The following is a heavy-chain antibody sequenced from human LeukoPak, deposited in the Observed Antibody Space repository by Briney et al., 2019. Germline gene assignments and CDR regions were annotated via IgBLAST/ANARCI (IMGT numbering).Heavy chain of an antibody. J-gene: IGHJ4*02. Sequence: PETLRLTCTVSGGSINNYYWSWIRQPPGKGLEWIGYIYYSGSTSYNPSLKSRVTISVDTSKNQFSLKLSSVTDADTAVYYCARHAPGYYDNWGQGTLVTVSS. CDR1: GGSINNYY. CDR3: ARHAPGYYDN. CDR2: IYYSGST. V-gene: IGHV4-59*08.